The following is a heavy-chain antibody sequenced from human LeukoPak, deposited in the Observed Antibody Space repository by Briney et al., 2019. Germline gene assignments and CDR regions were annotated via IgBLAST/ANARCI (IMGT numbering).Heavy chain of an antibody. CDR1: GGTFSSYA. D-gene: IGHD6-6*01. CDR2: IIPIFGTA. J-gene: IGHJ4*02. Sequence: ASVKVSCKASGGTFSSYAISWVRQAPGQGLEWMGGIIPIFGTANYAQKFQGRVTITADESTSTAYMELSSLRSEDTAVYYCARDGYSSSSFTPFDYWGQGTLVTVSS. CDR3: ARDGYSSSSFTPFDY. V-gene: IGHV1-69*13.